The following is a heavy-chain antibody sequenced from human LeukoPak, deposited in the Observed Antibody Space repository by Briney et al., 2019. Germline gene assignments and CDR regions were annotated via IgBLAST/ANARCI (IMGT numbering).Heavy chain of an antibody. D-gene: IGHD4-17*01. CDR1: GFTFSSYA. Sequence: GGSLRLSCAASGFTFSSYAMSWVRQAPGKGLEWVSAISGSGGSTYYADFVKGRFTISRDNSKNTLYLHMNNLRAEDTAVYDGATFSFGDYYYYCGMDVWGQGTTVTVSS. CDR3: ATFSFGDYYYYCGMDV. J-gene: IGHJ6*02. V-gene: IGHV3-23*01. CDR2: ISGSGGST.